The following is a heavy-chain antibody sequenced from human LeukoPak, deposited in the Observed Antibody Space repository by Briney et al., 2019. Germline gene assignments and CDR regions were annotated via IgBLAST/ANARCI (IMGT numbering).Heavy chain of an antibody. CDR1: GFTLSSNW. Sequence: GGSLRLSCAVPGFTLSSNWMHWVRQAPGKGLEWVSRMNEDGSGTSYADSVKGRFTISRDNAKNTVYLQMNSLRAEDSAVYYCATVFDYWGQGTLVTVSS. CDR3: ATVFDY. V-gene: IGHV3-74*01. CDR2: MNEDGSGT. J-gene: IGHJ4*02.